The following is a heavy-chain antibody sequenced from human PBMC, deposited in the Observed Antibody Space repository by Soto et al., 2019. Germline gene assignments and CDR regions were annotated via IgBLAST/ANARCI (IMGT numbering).Heavy chain of an antibody. D-gene: IGHD3-3*01. CDR1: GDSVSSNSAA. CDR3: ARGSITIFGASSEGFDP. CDR2: TYYRSKWYN. Sequence: KQSQTLSLTCAISGDSVSSNSAAWNWIRQSPSRGLEWLGRTYYRSKWYNDYAVSVKSRITINPDTSKNQFSLQLNSVTPEDTAVYYCARGSITIFGASSEGFDPWGQGTLVTVSS. V-gene: IGHV6-1*01. J-gene: IGHJ5*02.